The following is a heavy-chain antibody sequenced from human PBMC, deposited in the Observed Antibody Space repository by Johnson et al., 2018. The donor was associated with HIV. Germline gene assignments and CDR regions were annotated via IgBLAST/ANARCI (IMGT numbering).Heavy chain of an antibody. CDR1: GFTFSRYW. D-gene: IGHD6-13*01. J-gene: IGHJ3*02. V-gene: IGHV3-7*05. CDR2: IKQDGSEK. CDR3: ARDGTSRGGAFDI. Sequence: VQLVESGGGVVQPGRSPRLSCAASGFTFSRYWMSWVRQAPGKGLEWVANIKQDGSEKYYVDSVKGRFNISRDNAKNSTYLQMNSLRAEDTAVYYCARDGTSRGGAFDIWGQGTMVTVSA.